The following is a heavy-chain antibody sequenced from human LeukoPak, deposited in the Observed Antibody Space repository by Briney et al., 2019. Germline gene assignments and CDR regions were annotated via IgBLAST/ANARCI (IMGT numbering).Heavy chain of an antibody. Sequence: PSETLSLTCTVSGGSINNYFWTWIRQPPGKALEWIGYIFYSGSTNYNPSLKTRVTISIDTSKSQFSLKLTSVTAADTAVYYCARDPRGLQYFDYWGQGSLVTVSS. V-gene: IGHV4-59*01. CDR2: IFYSGST. CDR3: ARDPRGLQYFDY. J-gene: IGHJ4*02. CDR1: GGSINNYF. D-gene: IGHD2-21*02.